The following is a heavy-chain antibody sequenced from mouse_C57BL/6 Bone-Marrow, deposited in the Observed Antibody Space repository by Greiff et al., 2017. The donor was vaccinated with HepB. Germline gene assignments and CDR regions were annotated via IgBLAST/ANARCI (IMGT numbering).Heavy chain of an antibody. CDR3: AKCSPYWCFDV. Sequence: EVKLMESGGGLVQSGRSLRLSCATSGFTFSDFYMEWVRQAPGKGLEWIAASRNKANDYTTEYSASVKGRFIVSRDTSQSILYLQMNALRAEDTAIYYCAKCSPYWCFDVWGTGTTVTVSS. V-gene: IGHV7-1*01. CDR1: GFTFSDFY. CDR2: SRNKANDYTT. J-gene: IGHJ1*03.